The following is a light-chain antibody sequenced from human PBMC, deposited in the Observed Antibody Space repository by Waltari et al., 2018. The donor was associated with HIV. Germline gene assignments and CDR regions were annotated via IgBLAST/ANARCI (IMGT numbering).Light chain of an antibody. J-gene: IGKJ5*01. CDR3: QQYKGYPLT. Sequence: DIQMTQSPSSLSASVGERVTITCRASHDISNYLAWFQQRPGEAPKSLIYAASTLQSGVPSKFRGSGSETYFTLTINSLQSEDSATYYCQQYKGYPLTFGQGTRLEIK. CDR1: HDISNY. CDR2: AAS. V-gene: IGKV1-16*02.